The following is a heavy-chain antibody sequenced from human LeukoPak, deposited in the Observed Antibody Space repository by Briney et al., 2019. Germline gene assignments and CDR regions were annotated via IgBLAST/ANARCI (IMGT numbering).Heavy chain of an antibody. V-gene: IGHV4-34*01. J-gene: IGHJ4*02. CDR1: GGSFSGYY. Sequence: SETLSLTCAVYGGSFSGYYWSWIRQPPGKGLEWIGEINHSGSTNYNPSLRSRVTISLDTPKSQFSLKLSSVTAADTAVYYCARSHGLYWGQGTLVSVSS. CDR2: INHSGST. CDR3: ARSHGLY.